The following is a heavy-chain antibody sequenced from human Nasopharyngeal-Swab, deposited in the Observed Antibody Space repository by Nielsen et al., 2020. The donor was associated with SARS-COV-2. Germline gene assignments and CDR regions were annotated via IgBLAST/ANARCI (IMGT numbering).Heavy chain of an antibody. V-gene: IGHV3-33*06. CDR2: ICLDGSKK. D-gene: IGHD6-19*01. CDR1: GFTFSNYG. J-gene: IGHJ4*02. Sequence: GESLKISCAASGFTFSNYGMHWVRQAPGKGLEWVTVICLDGSKKYYADSVKGRFTVSRDNSKNTLYLQMSSLRAEDTAVYHCAKDFSTGASGCLFDWGQGTLVTVSS. CDR3: AKDFSTGASGCLFD.